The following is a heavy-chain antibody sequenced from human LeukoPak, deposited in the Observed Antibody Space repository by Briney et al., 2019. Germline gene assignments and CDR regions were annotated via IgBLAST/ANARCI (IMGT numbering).Heavy chain of an antibody. CDR1: GGSIISSDYH. CDR2: ISYSGNT. CDR3: ARHCCSGPAKRVFDI. J-gene: IGHJ3*02. V-gene: IGHV4-39*01. Sequence: TSETLSLTCTVSGGSIISSDYHWGWVRQPPGKGLEWIGTISYSGNTDYNPSLRSRVTISGDTSNNQFSLRLGSLTAADTAVYHCARHCCSGPAKRVFDIWGQGTMVTVSS. D-gene: IGHD2-15*01.